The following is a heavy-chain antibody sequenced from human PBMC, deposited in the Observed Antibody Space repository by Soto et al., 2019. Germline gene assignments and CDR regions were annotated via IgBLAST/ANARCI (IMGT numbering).Heavy chain of an antibody. J-gene: IGHJ5*02. CDR3: ARLAFNWFDP. CDR1: GGSFSGYY. V-gene: IGHV4-34*01. CDR2: INHSGST. Sequence: QVQLQQWGAGLLKPSETLSLTCAVYGGSFSGYYWSWIRQPPGKGLEWIGEINHSGSTNYNPSLKSRVTISVDTSKNQFSLKLSSVTAADTAVYYCARLAFNWFDPGGQGTLVTVSS.